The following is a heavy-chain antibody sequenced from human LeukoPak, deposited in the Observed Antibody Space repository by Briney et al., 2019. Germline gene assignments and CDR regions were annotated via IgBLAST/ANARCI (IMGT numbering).Heavy chain of an antibody. D-gene: IGHD5-12*01. CDR1: GGSFSGYY. J-gene: IGHJ4*02. CDR2: INHSGST. CDR3: AREDIVATINGLDY. Sequence: SETLSLTCAVYGGSFSGYYWSWIRQPPGKGLEWIGEINHSGSTNYNPSLKSRVTISVDTSKNQFSLKLSSVTAADTAVCYCAREDIVATINGLDYWGQGTLVTVSS. V-gene: IGHV4-34*01.